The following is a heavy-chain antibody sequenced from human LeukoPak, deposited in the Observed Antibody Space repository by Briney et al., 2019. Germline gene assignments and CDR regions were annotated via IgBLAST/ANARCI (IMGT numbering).Heavy chain of an antibody. V-gene: IGHV3-30*02. D-gene: IGHD4-17*01. Sequence: GGSLRLSCAASGFTFSSYGMHWVRQAPGKGLEWVAFIRYDGSNKYYADSVKGRFTISGDNSKNTLYLQMNSLRAEDTAVYYCAKDGRWDPHDYGDYRLLYYFDYWGQGTLVTVSS. CDR2: IRYDGSNK. CDR3: AKDGRWDPHDYGDYRLLYYFDY. CDR1: GFTFSSYG. J-gene: IGHJ4*02.